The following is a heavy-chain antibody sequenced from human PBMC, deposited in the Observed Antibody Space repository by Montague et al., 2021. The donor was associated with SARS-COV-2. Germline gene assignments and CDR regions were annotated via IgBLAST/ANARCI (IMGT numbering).Heavy chain of an antibody. CDR3: ARTWLVSYDILTVYTVNAFDM. D-gene: IGHD3-9*01. Sequence: SETLSLTCTVSGGSISSYYWTWIRQPPGKGLEWIGRIYTSGSTNYNPSLKSRVTISVDTSKNQFSLKLSSVTAADTAVYYCARTWLVSYDILTVYTVNAFDMWGQGAMVTVSS. CDR2: IYTSGST. J-gene: IGHJ3*02. V-gene: IGHV4-4*07. CDR1: GGSISSYY.